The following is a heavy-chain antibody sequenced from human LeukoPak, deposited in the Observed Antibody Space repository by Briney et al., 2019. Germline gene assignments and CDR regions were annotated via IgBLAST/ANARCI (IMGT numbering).Heavy chain of an antibody. D-gene: IGHD6-19*01. V-gene: IGHV3-23*01. CDR3: AGRHSSGWYFLDF. J-gene: IGHJ4*02. CDR1: GFTLTGYA. Sequence: GGSLRLSCAASGFTLTGYAMNWVRQAPGKGLEWVSGISGGAIATYYADSVKGRFTISRDTSKNTLYLQMDSLRAEDTAVYYCAGRHSSGWYFLDFWGQGTLVTVSS. CDR2: ISGGAIAT.